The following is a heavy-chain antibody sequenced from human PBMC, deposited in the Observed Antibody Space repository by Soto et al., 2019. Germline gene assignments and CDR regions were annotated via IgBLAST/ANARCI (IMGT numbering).Heavy chain of an antibody. CDR3: ARGAAGFSNDP. CDR2: INHSGST. D-gene: IGHD6-13*01. Sequence: SETLSLTCAVYGGSFSGYYWSWIRQPPGKGLEWIGEINHSGSTNYNPSLKSRVTISVDTSKNQFSLKLSSVTAADTAVYYCARGAAGFSNDPWGQGTLVTVSS. J-gene: IGHJ5*02. CDR1: GGSFSGYY. V-gene: IGHV4-34*01.